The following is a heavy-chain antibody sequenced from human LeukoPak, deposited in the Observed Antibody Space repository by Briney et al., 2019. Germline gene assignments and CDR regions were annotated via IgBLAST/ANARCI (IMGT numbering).Heavy chain of an antibody. J-gene: IGHJ4*02. D-gene: IGHD3-10*01. CDR3: ARDRRGYYDSGSYYPLI. CDR1: GYRFTGSY. Sequence: ASMKVSCKASGYRFTGSYIHWVRQAHVQGLSWIAWVTPNSGGTNYAQNFQGRVTVTRDTSVSTAYMEVNRLRSDDTAVYYCARDRRGYYDSGSYYPLIWGQGTLVTVSS. CDR2: VTPNSGGT. V-gene: IGHV1-2*02.